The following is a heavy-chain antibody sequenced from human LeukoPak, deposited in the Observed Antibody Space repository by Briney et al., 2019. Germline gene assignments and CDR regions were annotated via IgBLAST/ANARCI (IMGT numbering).Heavy chain of an antibody. CDR3: ARDKVELSGSYYLHRAFDI. CDR1: VGTFSSYA. Sequence: SVKVSCKASVGTFSSYAISWVRQAPGQGLEWMGGIIPIFGTANYAQKYQGRVTITTDESTSTAYMELSSLRSEDTAVYYCARDKVELSGSYYLHRAFDIWGQGTMVTVSS. V-gene: IGHV1-69*05. D-gene: IGHD1-26*01. J-gene: IGHJ3*02. CDR2: IIPIFGTA.